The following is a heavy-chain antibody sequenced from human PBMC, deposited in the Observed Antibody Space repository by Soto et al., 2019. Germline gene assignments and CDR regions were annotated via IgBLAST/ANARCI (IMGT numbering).Heavy chain of an antibody. CDR2: ISTVANSF. CDR3: AKVSSSWYAGFFDL. CDR1: GFTFSNHA. J-gene: IGHJ4*02. V-gene: IGHV3-23*01. D-gene: IGHD6-13*01. Sequence: GGSLRLSCAASGFTFSNHAMSWVRQAPGKGLEWVSGISTVANSFYYADSVEGRFTISRDNSKNTLYLQMNSLRAEDTAVYYCAKVSSSWYAGFFDLWGQGTLVTVSS.